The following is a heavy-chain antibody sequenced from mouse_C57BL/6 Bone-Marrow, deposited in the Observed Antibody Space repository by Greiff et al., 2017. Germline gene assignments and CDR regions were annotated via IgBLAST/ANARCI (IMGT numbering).Heavy chain of an antibody. J-gene: IGHJ3*01. CDR1: GFTFSSYG. Sequence: EVKLMESGGDLVKPGGSLKLSCAASGFTFSSYGMSWVRQTPDKRLEWVATISSGGSYTYYPDSVKGRFTISRDNAKNTLYLQMSSLKSEDTAMYYCARHGYSERFAYWGQGTLVTVSA. V-gene: IGHV5-6*01. CDR3: ARHGYSERFAY. CDR2: ISSGGSYT. D-gene: IGHD2-4*01.